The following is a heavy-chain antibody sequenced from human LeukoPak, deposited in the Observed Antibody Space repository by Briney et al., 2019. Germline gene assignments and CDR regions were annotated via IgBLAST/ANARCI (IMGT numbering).Heavy chain of an antibody. V-gene: IGHV4-30-4*08. D-gene: IGHD4-11*01. Sequence: SETLSLTCTVSGGSISSGDYYWSWIRQPPGKGLEWIGYIYYSGSTYYNPSLKGRVTISVDTSKNQFSLKLSSVTAADTAVYYCARANSGAVTTHYYYYYMDVWGKGTTVTVSS. J-gene: IGHJ6*03. CDR1: GGSISSGDYY. CDR3: ARANSGAVTTHYYYYYMDV. CDR2: IYYSGST.